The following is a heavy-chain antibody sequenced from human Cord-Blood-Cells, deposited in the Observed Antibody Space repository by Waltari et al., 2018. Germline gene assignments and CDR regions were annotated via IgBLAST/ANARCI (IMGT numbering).Heavy chain of an antibody. J-gene: IGHJ2*01. CDR2: FDTEDGET. CDR1: GYPLTELS. Sequence: QVQLVQSGAEVKKPGASVKGSCKVSGYPLTELSMQWVRQAPGKGLQWMVGFDTEDGETIYAQKFQGRVTMTEDTSTDTAYMELSSLRSEDPAVYYCATSWQKGYFDLWGRGTLVTVSS. V-gene: IGHV1-24*01. CDR3: ATSWQKGYFDL. D-gene: IGHD3-10*01.